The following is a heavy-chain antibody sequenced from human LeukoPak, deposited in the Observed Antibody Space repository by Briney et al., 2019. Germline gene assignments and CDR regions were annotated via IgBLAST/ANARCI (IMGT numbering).Heavy chain of an antibody. CDR3: AGPLPHSGRTNGYYYYYMDV. V-gene: IGHV1-69*13. J-gene: IGHJ6*03. Sequence: SVKVSCKASGYTFTSYYMHWVRQAPGQGLEWMGGIIPIFGTANYAQKFQGRVTITADESTSTAYMELSSLRSEDTAVYYCAGPLPHSGRTNGYYYYYMDVWGKGTTVTISS. CDR1: GYTFTSYY. D-gene: IGHD2-15*01. CDR2: IIPIFGTA.